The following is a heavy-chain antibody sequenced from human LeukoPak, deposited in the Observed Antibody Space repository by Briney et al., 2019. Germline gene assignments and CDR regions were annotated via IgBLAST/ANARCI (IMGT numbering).Heavy chain of an antibody. J-gene: IGHJ6*03. D-gene: IGHD1-26*01. CDR1: GFTFSSYS. V-gene: IGHV3-48*04. CDR3: ARTQSGRYFRWSDYYYYYMDV. Sequence: QSGGSLRLSCAASGFTFSSYSMNWVRQAPGKGLEWVSYISSSSSTIYYADSVKGRFTISRDNAKNSLYLQMNSLRAEDTAVYYCARTQSGRYFRWSDYYYYYMDVWGKGTTVTVSS. CDR2: ISSSSSTI.